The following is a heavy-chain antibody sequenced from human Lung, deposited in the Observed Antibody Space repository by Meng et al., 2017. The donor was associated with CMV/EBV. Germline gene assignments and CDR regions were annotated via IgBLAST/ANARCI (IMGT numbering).Heavy chain of an antibody. CDR3: ARDSRGSTWYLLAGYYYGLGV. J-gene: IGHJ6*02. CDR2: IIPVVGTV. CDR1: SGTFSSYA. D-gene: IGHD6-13*01. V-gene: IGHV1-69*06. Sequence: SAKVFCKASSGTFSSYAITWVRQAPGQGLEWMGGIIPVVGTVNYPQKFQGRVTITADKSTSKVYMELSSLRSEDTAVYYCARDSRGSTWYLLAGYYYGLGVWGQGTTVTVSS.